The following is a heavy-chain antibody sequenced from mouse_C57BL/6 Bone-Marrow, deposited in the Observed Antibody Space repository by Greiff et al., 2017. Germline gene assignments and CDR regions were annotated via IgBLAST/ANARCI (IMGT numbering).Heavy chain of an antibody. Sequence: QVQLQQSGAELARPGASVKLSCKASGYTFTSYGLSWVKQRTGQGLEWIGEIDPRSGNTYYNEKFKGKATLTADKSSSTAYMALRSLTSGDSAVYFCARTRPHYDSSQYYFDDWGQGSTLTGSS. J-gene: IGHJ2*01. V-gene: IGHV1-81*01. CDR1: GYTFTSYG. D-gene: IGHD1-1*01. CDR2: IDPRSGNT. CDR3: ARTRPHYDSSQYYFDD.